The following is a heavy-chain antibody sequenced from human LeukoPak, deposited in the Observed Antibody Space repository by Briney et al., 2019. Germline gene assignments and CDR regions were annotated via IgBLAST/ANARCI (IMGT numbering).Heavy chain of an antibody. J-gene: IGHJ2*01. CDR1: GGSISPYY. V-gene: IGHV4-59*12. CDR3: TRAGPAFYWDLEV. CDR2: IHHTGNT. Sequence: SETLSLTCTISGGSISPYYWSWIRQPPWKGLEWIGYIHHTGNTNYKPSLKSRVTISLDTSKNQFSLKMTSVTDADAAIYYCTRAGPAFYWDLEVWGRGALVTVSS.